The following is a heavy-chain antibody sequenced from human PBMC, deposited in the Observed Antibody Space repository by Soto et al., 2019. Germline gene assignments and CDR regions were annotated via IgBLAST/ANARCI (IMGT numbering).Heavy chain of an antibody. J-gene: IGHJ5*02. CDR1: GGSISSSYYY. V-gene: IGHV4-39*01. CDR3: ARQGYRSTLDWFDP. D-gene: IGHD6-13*01. Sequence: QVQLQESGPGLVKPSETLSLTCTVSGGSISSSYYYWGWIRQPPGKGLEWIGTIYYSGSTYYNPSLKSRVTISVETSKNQFSLKLSSVTAADTAVYYCARQGYRSTLDWFDPWGQGTLVTVSS. CDR2: IYYSGST.